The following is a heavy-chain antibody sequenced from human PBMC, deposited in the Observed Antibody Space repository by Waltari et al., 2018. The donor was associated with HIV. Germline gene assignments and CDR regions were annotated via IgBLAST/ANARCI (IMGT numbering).Heavy chain of an antibody. CDR2: IIPIFNTR. CDR1: GGTFNNYA. CDR3: ARGVYYDILTGPIMGYFDY. J-gene: IGHJ4*02. D-gene: IGHD3-9*01. V-gene: IGHV1-69*01. Sequence: QVQLVQSGAEVKKPGSSVKVSCKASGGTFNNYAFIWVRQAPGQGLEWMGGIIPIFNTRNYAQKCQGRGTITADESTSTAYSELSSLRSEDTAVYYCARGVYYDILTGPIMGYFDYWGQGTLVTVSS.